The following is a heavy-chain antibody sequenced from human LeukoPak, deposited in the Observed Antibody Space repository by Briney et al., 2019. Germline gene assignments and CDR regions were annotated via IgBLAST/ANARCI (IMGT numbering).Heavy chain of an antibody. J-gene: IGHJ6*03. CDR2: ISAYNGNT. Sequence: ASVKVSCKASGYTFTSYGISWVRQAPGQGLEWMGWISAYNGNTNYAQKLQGRVTMTTDTSTRTAYMELRSLRSDDTAVYYCARDTDYGDYPYYYYMDVWGKGTTVTVSS. V-gene: IGHV1-18*01. D-gene: IGHD4-17*01. CDR1: GYTFTSYG. CDR3: ARDTDYGDYPYYYYMDV.